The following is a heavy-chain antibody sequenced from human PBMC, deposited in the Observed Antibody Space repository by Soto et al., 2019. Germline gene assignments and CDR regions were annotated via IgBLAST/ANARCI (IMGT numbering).Heavy chain of an antibody. J-gene: IGHJ6*02. CDR2: IWYDGSNK. D-gene: IGHD6-19*01. Sequence: SLRLSCAASGFIFSNFGMHWDRQAPGKGLEWVAVIWYDGSNKYYADSVKGRFTISKDNSKNTLYLQMNSLRAEDTAVYYCARDDIPGIAVATFGMDVWGQGTTVTVSS. V-gene: IGHV3-33*01. CDR3: ARDDIPGIAVATFGMDV. CDR1: GFIFSNFG.